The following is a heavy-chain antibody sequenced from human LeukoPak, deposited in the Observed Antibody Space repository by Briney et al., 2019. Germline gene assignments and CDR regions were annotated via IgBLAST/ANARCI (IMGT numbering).Heavy chain of an antibody. V-gene: IGHV4-38-2*02. CDR1: AYSISSGYY. D-gene: IGHD3-10*01. J-gene: IGHJ4*02. Sequence: SETLSLTCTVSAYSISSGYYWGWIRQPPGKGLEWIGSMYHGGSTSYNRPLRRRITISIDTSKNHFSLKLSSVAAADTAVYYCARDRFGESSPFDYWGQGTLGTVSS. CDR3: ARDRFGESSPFDY. CDR2: MYHGGST.